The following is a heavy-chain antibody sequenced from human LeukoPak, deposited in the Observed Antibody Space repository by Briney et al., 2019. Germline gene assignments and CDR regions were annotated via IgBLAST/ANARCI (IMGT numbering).Heavy chain of an antibody. D-gene: IGHD4-11*01. CDR1: GFTFSSYS. J-gene: IGHJ6*02. CDR2: ITSSSSYK. Sequence: GGSLRLSCAASGFTFSSYSMTWVRQAPGKGLEWVASITSSSSYKYYADSVKGRFTISRDNAKNSLYLQMNSLRAEDTAVYYFARLHSNYWDYVMNGWGQGTTVTVSS. CDR3: ARLHSNYWDYVMNG. V-gene: IGHV3-21*01.